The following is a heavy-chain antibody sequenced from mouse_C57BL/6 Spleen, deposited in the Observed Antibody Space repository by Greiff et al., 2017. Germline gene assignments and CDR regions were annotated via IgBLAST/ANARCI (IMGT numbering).Heavy chain of an antibody. CDR2: INPSNGGT. CDR3: ARSMDDYATWFAY. Sequence: VQLQQPGTELVKPGASVKLSCKASGYTFTSYWMHWVKQRPGQGLEWIGNINPSNGGTNYNEKFKSKATLTVDKSSSTAYMHLSSLTSEDSAVYYCARSMDDYATWFAYWGQGTLVTVSA. V-gene: IGHV1-53*01. CDR1: GYTFTSYW. J-gene: IGHJ3*01. D-gene: IGHD2-4*01.